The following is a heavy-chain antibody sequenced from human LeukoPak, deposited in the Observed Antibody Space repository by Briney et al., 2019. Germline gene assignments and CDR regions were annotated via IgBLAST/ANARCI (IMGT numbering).Heavy chain of an antibody. CDR3: ARQSITIFGVVILFDH. J-gene: IGHJ4*02. D-gene: IGHD3-3*01. CDR1: GYTFTSYY. Sequence: GASVKVSCKASGYTFTSYYMHWVRQAPGQGLEWMGIINPSGGSTSYAQKFQGRVTMTRDTSTSTVYMELSSLRSEDTAVYYCARQSITIFGVVILFDHWGQGTLVTVSS. V-gene: IGHV1-46*01. CDR2: INPSGGST.